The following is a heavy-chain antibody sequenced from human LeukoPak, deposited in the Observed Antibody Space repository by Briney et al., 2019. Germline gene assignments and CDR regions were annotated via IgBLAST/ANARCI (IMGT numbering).Heavy chain of an antibody. CDR1: GFTFSSYA. CDR2: ISGSGGST. CDR3: AKVEQRFPYFDY. Sequence: GGSLRLSCAASGFTFSSYAMSWVRQAPGKGLEWVSAISGSGGSTYYADSVKGRFTISRDNSKNTLYLQMNSLRAEGTAVYYCAKVEQRFPYFDYWGQGTLVTVSS. J-gene: IGHJ4*02. D-gene: IGHD1/OR15-1a*01. V-gene: IGHV3-23*01.